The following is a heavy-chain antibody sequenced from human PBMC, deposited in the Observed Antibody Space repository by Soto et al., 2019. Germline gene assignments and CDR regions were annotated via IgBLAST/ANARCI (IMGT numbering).Heavy chain of an antibody. CDR1: GGTFSKYA. Sequence: QVQLVQSGAEVKKPGSSVKVSCKASGGTFSKYAITWVRQAPGQGLEGMGGIIPIDGTTNFAQKIQGRVTISADESTSPGYMELSSLRSDDTVVYYCARALPLGDLLLLFDIWGQGTMVTVSS. V-gene: IGHV1-69*01. J-gene: IGHJ3*02. D-gene: IGHD3-16*01. CDR2: IIPIDGTT. CDR3: ARALPLGDLLLLFDI.